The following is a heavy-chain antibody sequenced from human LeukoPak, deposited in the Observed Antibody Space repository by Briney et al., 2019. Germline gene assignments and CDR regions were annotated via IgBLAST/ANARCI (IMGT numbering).Heavy chain of an antibody. D-gene: IGHD6-13*01. Sequence: GASVKVSCKASGYTFTNYGISWVRQAPGQGLEWMGWISAYNGHTDSAQKLQGRITMTTDTSTSTAYMELRSLRSDDTAVYFCARDQSPVAYSSTWFDYWDQGTLVIVSS. CDR3: ARDQSPVAYSSTWFDY. J-gene: IGHJ4*02. V-gene: IGHV1-18*01. CDR1: GYTFTNYG. CDR2: ISAYNGHT.